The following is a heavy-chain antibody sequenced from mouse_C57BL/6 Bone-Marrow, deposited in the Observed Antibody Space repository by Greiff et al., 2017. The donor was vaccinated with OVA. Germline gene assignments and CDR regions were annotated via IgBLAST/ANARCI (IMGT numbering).Heavy chain of an antibody. CDR3: VRPGYYIWFAY. D-gene: IGHD2-3*01. Sequence: VQLVESGGGLVQPKGSLKLSCAASGFSFNTYAMNWVRQAPGKGLEWVARIRSKSNNYATYYADSVKDRFTISRDDSESMLYLQMNNLKTEDTAMYYCVRPGYYIWFAYWGQGTLVTVSA. CDR2: IRSKSNNYAT. CDR1: GFSFNTYA. J-gene: IGHJ3*01. V-gene: IGHV10-1*01.